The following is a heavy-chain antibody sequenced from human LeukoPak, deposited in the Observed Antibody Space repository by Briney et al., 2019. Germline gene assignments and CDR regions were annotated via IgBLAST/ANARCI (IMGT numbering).Heavy chain of an antibody. J-gene: IGHJ4*02. V-gene: IGHV4-59*01. CDR1: GFSISSYY. CDR3: AREDDSSGYFDY. Sequence: SETLSLTCTVSGFSISSYYWSWIRQPPGKGLEWIGYIYYSGSTNYNPSLKSRVTISVDTSKNQFSLKLSSVTAADTAVYYCAREDDSSGYFDYWGQGTLVTVSS. CDR2: IYYSGST. D-gene: IGHD3-22*01.